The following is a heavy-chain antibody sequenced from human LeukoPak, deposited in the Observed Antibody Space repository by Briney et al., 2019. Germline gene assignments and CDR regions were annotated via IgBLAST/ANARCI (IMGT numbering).Heavy chain of an antibody. CDR3: AREILYDSTGYYL. J-gene: IGHJ4*02. CDR1: GGSISSSTYY. D-gene: IGHD3-22*01. V-gene: IGHV4-39*07. CDR2: IYYSGST. Sequence: SETLSLTCTVSGGSISSSTYYWGWIRQPPGKGLEWIGSIYYSGSTYYNPSLKSRVTISVDTSKNQFSLNLRSVTAADTAVYYCAREILYDSTGYYLWGQGTLVTVSS.